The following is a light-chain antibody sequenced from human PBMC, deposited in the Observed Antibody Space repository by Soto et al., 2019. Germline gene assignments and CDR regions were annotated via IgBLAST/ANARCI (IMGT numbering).Light chain of an antibody. CDR1: QSISGW. J-gene: IGKJ2*01. V-gene: IGKV1-5*03. Sequence: DIPMTQSPSTLSASAGDRVTITCRASQSISGWLAWYHQKPGKAPKLLIHKASSLESGVPSRFNGSGSGPDFTLTIGSLQPDDFAPYSCQQYHAYPYPFGQGTELEIK. CDR2: KAS. CDR3: QQYHAYPYP.